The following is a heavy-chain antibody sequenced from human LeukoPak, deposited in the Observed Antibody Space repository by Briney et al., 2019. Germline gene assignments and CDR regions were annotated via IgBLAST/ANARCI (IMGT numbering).Heavy chain of an antibody. CDR3: ARAVSNYYFWYFDL. CDR1: GFTFSSYW. D-gene: IGHD4-11*01. CDR2: INSDGSST. Sequence: TGGSLRLSCAASGFTFSSYWMHWVRQAPGKGLVWVSRINSDGSSTSYADSVKGRFTISRDNAKNTLYLQMNSLRAEDTAVYYCARAVSNYYFWYFDLWGRGTLVTVSS. J-gene: IGHJ2*01. V-gene: IGHV3-74*01.